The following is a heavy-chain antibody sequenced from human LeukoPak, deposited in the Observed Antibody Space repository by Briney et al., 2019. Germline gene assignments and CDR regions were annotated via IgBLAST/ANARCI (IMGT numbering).Heavy chain of an antibody. D-gene: IGHD6-19*01. CDR1: GFSLSTSGMC. CDR3: ARISPTGYSSGWYWFDP. Sequence: SGPALLKPTQTLTLTCTFSGFSLSTSGMCVSWIPQPPGKALEWLARVDWDDDKYYSTSLKTRLTISKDTSKNQVVLTMTNMDPVDTATYYCARISPTGYSSGWYWFDPWGQGSLVTVSS. J-gene: IGHJ5*02. CDR2: VDWDDDK. V-gene: IGHV2-70*11.